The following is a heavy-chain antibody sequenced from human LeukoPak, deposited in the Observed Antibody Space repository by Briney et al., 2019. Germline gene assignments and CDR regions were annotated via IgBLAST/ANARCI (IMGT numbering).Heavy chain of an antibody. V-gene: IGHV1-8*02. D-gene: IGHD3-9*01. Sequence: GASVKVSCKASGYTFTSYYMHWVRQAPGQGLEWMGWMNPNSGNTGYAQKFQGRVTMTRNTSISTAYMELSSLRSEDTAVYYCARVPVLRYFEDLSYYYYGMDVWGQGTTVTVSS. CDR1: GYTFTSYY. CDR2: MNPNSGNT. CDR3: ARVPVLRYFEDLSYYYYGMDV. J-gene: IGHJ6*02.